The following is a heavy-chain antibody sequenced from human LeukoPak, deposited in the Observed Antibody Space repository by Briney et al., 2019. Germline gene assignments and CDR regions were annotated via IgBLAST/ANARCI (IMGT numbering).Heavy chain of an antibody. V-gene: IGHV1-2*02. D-gene: IGHD3-22*01. CDR2: INPNSGGT. CDR3: AREVAVYYYDSSGYYHDAFDI. CDR1: GYTFTGYY. J-gene: IGHJ3*02. Sequence: ASVKVSCKASGYTFTGYYMHWVRQATGQGLEWMGWINPNSGGTNYAQKFQGRVTMTRDTSISTAYMELSRLRSDDTAVYYCAREVAVYYYDSSGYYHDAFDIWGQGTKVTVSS.